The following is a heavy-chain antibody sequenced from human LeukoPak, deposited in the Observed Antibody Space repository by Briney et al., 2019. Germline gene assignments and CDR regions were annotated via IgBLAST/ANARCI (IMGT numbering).Heavy chain of an antibody. D-gene: IGHD6-13*01. CDR1: GGSISSSNHY. J-gene: IGHJ4*02. Sequence: SETLSLTCTVSGGSISSSNHYWGWIRQPPGKGLEWIGSIYYSGSTYYNPSLKSRVTMSVDTSKNQFSLNLNSVTAADTAVYYCARFMAATAYCFDYWGQGTLVTVSS. V-gene: IGHV4-39*01. CDR3: ARFMAATAYCFDY. CDR2: IYYSGST.